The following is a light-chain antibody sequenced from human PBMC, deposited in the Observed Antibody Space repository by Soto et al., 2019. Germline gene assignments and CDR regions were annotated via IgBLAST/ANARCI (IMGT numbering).Light chain of an antibody. J-gene: IGLJ2*01. V-gene: IGLV1-40*01. CDR3: QSYDSSLSGLL. Sequence: QAVVTQPPSVSGAPGQRVTISCTGSSSNIGAGYDVHWYQQLPGTAPKLLIYGNSNRPSGVPDRFFGSKSGTSASLAITGLQAEDEADYYCQSYDSSLSGLLFGGGTKLTVL. CDR1: SSNIGAGYD. CDR2: GNS.